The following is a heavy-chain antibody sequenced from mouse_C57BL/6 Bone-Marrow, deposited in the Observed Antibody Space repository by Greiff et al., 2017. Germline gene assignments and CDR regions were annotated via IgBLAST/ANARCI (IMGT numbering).Heavy chain of an antibody. CDR1: GYSITSGYY. Sequence: DVKLQESGPGLVKPSQSLSLTCSVTGYSITSGYYWNWIRQFPGNKLEWMGYISYDGSNNYNPSLKNRIPITRDTSKNQFFLKLNSVTTEDTATYYCARGTVFSYYFDYWGQGTTLTVSS. D-gene: IGHD1-1*01. V-gene: IGHV3-6*01. CDR3: ARGTVFSYYFDY. CDR2: ISYDGSN. J-gene: IGHJ2*01.